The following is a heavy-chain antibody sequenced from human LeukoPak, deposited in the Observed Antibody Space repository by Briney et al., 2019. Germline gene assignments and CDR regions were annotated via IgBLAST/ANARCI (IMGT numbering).Heavy chain of an antibody. Sequence: PGGSLRLSCAPSGFTFSGHLMRWVRQAPGKGLEWVANINQGGSDKYYVDSVKGRFTISRDNANNLLYLQMNSLRGEDTAVYYCTRDRSRAEDDWGQGTLVTVSS. V-gene: IGHV3-7*01. CDR1: GFTFSGHL. D-gene: IGHD1-14*01. CDR2: INQGGSDK. CDR3: TRDRSRAEDD. J-gene: IGHJ4*02.